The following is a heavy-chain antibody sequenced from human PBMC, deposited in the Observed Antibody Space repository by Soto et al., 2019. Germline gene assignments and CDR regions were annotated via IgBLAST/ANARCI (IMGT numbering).Heavy chain of an antibody. D-gene: IGHD4-17*01. CDR1: GFTFSDYY. V-gene: IGHV3-11*01. J-gene: IGHJ5*02. CDR2: ISSSGSTI. Sequence: GGSLRLSCAASGFTFSDYYMSWIRQAPGKGLEWVSYISSSGSTIYYADSVKGRFTISRDNAKNSLYLQMNSLRAEDTAVYYCARDVFDYGDYRPYNWFDPWGQGTLVTVSS. CDR3: ARDVFDYGDYRPYNWFDP.